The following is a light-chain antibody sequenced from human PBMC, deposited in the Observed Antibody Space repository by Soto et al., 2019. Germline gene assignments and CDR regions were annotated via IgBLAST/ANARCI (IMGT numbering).Light chain of an antibody. CDR1: SSDVGGHNY. CDR3: SSYTTTFSVL. V-gene: IGLV2-14*01. CDR2: EVS. Sequence: QSVLTQPASVSGSPGQSITISCTGTSSDVGGHNYVSWYQQHPGKVPKLMISEVSKRPSGVSDRFSGSKSGNAASLTISGLQAEDEANYYCSSYTTTFSVLFGGGTKLTVL. J-gene: IGLJ2*01.